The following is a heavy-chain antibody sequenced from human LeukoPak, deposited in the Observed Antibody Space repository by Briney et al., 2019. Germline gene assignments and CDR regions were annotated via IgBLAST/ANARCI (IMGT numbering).Heavy chain of an antibody. V-gene: IGHV3-74*01. J-gene: IGHJ4*02. CDR2: INGDGSTT. CDR1: GFTFSSYW. D-gene: IGHD4-17*01. CDR3: AKDASTVTLHADY. Sequence: GGSLRLSCAASGFTFSSYWMHWVRQAPGKGLVWVSRINGDGSTTHYADSVKGRFTVSRDNSKNTLYLQMNSLRVEDTAVYYCAKDASTVTLHADYWGQGTLVTVSS.